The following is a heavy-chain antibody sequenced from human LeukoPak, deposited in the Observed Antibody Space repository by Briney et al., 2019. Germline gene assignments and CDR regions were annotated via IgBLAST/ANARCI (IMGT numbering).Heavy chain of an antibody. D-gene: IGHD6-19*01. CDR2: IYHSGST. V-gene: IGHV4-4*02. J-gene: IGHJ4*02. CDR3: ARYDVGWYYFDY. Sequence: SETLSLTCVVSGGSISSSNWWSWVRQPPEKGLEWIGEIYHSGSTNYNPSLKSRVTISVDKSKNQSSLKLSSVTAADTAVYYCARYDVGWYYFDYWGQGTLVTVSS. CDR1: GGSISSSNW.